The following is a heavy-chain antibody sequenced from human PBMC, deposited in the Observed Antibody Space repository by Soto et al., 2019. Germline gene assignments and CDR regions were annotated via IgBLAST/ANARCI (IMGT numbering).Heavy chain of an antibody. J-gene: IGHJ4*02. V-gene: IGHV3-7*04. CDR2: IKQDGSVK. Sequence: EVQLVESGGGLVQPGGSLRLSCAVSGFTFSAYWMSWVRQAQGKGLEWLANIKQDGSVKNYVDSVKGRFTISRDNAKNSLFLQMSSLRVEDTAVYYCLRGGWSVDYWGQGTLVIVSS. CDR3: LRGGWSVDY. D-gene: IGHD2-8*01. CDR1: GFTFSAYW.